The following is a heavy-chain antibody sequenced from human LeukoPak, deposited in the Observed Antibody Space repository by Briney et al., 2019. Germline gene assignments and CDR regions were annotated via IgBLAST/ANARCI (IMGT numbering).Heavy chain of an antibody. V-gene: IGHV3-9*01. J-gene: IGHJ6*02. CDR2: ISWNSGSI. CDR1: GFTFDDYA. CDR3: AKDNHHRSFGVVTPGGSYYYYGMDV. Sequence: GGSLRLSCAASGFTFDDYAMHWVRQAPGKGLEWVSGISWNSGSIGYADSVKGRFTISRDNAKNSLYLQMNSLRAEDTALYYCAKDNHHRSFGVVTPGGSYYYYGMDVWGQGTTVTVSS. D-gene: IGHD3-3*01.